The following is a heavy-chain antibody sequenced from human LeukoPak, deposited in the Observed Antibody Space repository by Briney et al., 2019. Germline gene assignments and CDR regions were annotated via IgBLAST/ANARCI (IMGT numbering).Heavy chain of an antibody. CDR1: GGSFSGYY. D-gene: IGHD6-13*01. CDR3: AGSSAGYSSSWSTAFDY. CDR2: INHSGST. V-gene: IGHV4-34*01. Sequence: PSETLSLTCAVYGGSFSGYYWSWIRQPPGKGLEWIGEINHSGSTNYNPSLTSRVTISVDTSKNHFSLKLSSVTAADTAVYYCAGSSAGYSSSWSTAFDYWGQGTLVTVSS. J-gene: IGHJ4*02.